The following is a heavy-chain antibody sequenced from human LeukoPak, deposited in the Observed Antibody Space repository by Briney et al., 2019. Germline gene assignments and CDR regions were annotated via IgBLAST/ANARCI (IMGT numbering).Heavy chain of an antibody. CDR3: AKTSSGWYGGNDY. CDR2: ISWNSGSI. V-gene: IGHV3-9*01. J-gene: IGHJ4*02. CDR1: GFTFDDYA. Sequence: GGSLRLSCAASGFTFDDYAMHWVRQAPGKGLEWVSGISWNSGSIGYADSVKGRFTISRDNAKNSLYLQMNSLRAEDTALYYCAKTSSGWYGGNDYWGQGTLVTVSS. D-gene: IGHD6-19*01.